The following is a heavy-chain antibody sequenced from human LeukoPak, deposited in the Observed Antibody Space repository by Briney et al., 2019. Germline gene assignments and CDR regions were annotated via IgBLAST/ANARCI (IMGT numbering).Heavy chain of an antibody. Sequence: TGGSLRLSCAASGFTFSSYAMSWVRQAPGKGLEWVSAISGSGGSTYYADSVKGRFTISRDNSKNTLYLQMNSLRAEDTAVYYCAKRSFWSGYYNYGYYYMDVWGKGTTVTVSS. D-gene: IGHD3-3*01. CDR1: GFTFSSYA. V-gene: IGHV3-23*01. CDR3: AKRSFWSGYYNYGYYYMDV. J-gene: IGHJ6*03. CDR2: ISGSGGST.